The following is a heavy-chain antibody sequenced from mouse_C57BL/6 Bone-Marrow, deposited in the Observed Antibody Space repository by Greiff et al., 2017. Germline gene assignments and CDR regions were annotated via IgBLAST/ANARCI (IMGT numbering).Heavy chain of an antibody. V-gene: IGHV1-15*01. CDR1: GYTFTDYE. CDR3: TRDLYGSSPYYFDY. J-gene: IGHJ2*01. D-gene: IGHD1-1*01. Sequence: QVQLKQSGAELVRPGASVTLSCKASGYTFTDYEMHWVKQTPVHGLEWIGAIDPETGGTAYNQKFKGKAILTADKSSSTAYMELRSLTSEDSAVYYCTRDLYGSSPYYFDYWGQGTTLTVSS. CDR2: IDPETGGT.